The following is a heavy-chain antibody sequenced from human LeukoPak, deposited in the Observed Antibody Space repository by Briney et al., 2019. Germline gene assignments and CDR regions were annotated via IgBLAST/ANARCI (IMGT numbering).Heavy chain of an antibody. CDR3: ARQLLDYVWGSYDY. CDR2: IYYSGST. Sequence: SETLSLTCTVSGGSISSYYWSWIRQPPGKGLEWTGYIYYSGSTNYNPSLKSRVTISVDTSKNQFSLRLSSVTAADTAVYYCARQLLDYVWGSYDYWGQGTLVTVSS. V-gene: IGHV4-59*08. CDR1: GGSISSYY. D-gene: IGHD3-16*01. J-gene: IGHJ4*02.